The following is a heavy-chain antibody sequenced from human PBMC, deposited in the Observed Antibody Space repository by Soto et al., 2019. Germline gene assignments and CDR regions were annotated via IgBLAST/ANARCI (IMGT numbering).Heavy chain of an antibody. D-gene: IGHD6-19*01. J-gene: IGHJ3*02. CDR1: SGSISSSNW. V-gene: IGHV4-4*02. CDR3: ARNIAVAPGDAFDI. CDR2: IYHSGST. Sequence: QVQLQESGPGLVKPSGTLSLTCAVSSGSISSSNWWSWVRQPPGKGLEWIGEIYHSGSTNYNPSLKSRVTISVDKSKKQFSPKLRSVTAADTAVYYCARNIAVAPGDAFDIWGQGTMVTVSS.